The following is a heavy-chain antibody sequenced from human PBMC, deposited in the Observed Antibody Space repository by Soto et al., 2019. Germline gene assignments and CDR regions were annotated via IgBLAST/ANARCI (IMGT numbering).Heavy chain of an antibody. CDR2: IRTVPDST. CDR3: AKDRWVTTGSLDF. V-gene: IGHV3-48*02. CDR1: GFKFSDYS. D-gene: IGHD4-17*01. J-gene: IGHJ4*02. Sequence: EVQLVESGGGFTQAGGSLRLSCAASGFKFSDYSFNWVRQGPGKGLEWIAFIRTVPDSTYYADSVKGRFAISRDKAENSVFLQMNSLRDEDPAVYYCAKDRWVTTGSLDFWGQGTLVAVS.